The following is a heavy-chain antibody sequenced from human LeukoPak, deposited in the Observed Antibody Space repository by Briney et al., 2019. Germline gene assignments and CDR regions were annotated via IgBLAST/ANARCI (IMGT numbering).Heavy chain of an antibody. CDR3: AGTLGHIVVVAFDI. CDR1: GYSISSGYY. V-gene: IGHV4-38-2*01. CDR2: IYHSGST. J-gene: IGHJ3*02. D-gene: IGHD2-21*01. Sequence: PSETLSLTCAVSGYSISSGYYWGWIRQPPGKGLEWIGSIYHSGSTYYNPSLKSRVTISVDTSKNQFSLKLSSVTAADTAVYYCAGTLGHIVVVAFDIWGQGTMVTVSS.